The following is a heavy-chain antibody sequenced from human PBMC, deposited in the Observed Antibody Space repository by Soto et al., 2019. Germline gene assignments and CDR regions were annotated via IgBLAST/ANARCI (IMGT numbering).Heavy chain of an antibody. CDR1: GFNFSRYW. CDR2: IKHDGSEK. J-gene: IGHJ4*02. D-gene: IGHD3-3*01. CDR3: AREQGNFWSGFDY. Sequence: GGSLRLSWGAFGFNFSRYWMRWVRQAPGKGLEWVANIKHDGSEKYYLDSVKRRFTISRDNAKNSLYLQMNSLRAEDTAVYYCAREQGNFWSGFDYWGQGTLVPVSS. V-gene: IGHV3-7*01.